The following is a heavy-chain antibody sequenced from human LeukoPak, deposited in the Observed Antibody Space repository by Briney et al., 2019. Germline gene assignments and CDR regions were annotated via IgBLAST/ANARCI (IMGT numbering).Heavy chain of an antibody. Sequence: SETLSLTCTVSGGSISSYYWSWIRQPAGKGLEWIGRIYTSGSTNYNPSLKSRVTISVDKSKNQFSLKLSSVTAAGTAVYYCAREDLTFGGVIVIDYWGQGTLVTVSS. J-gene: IGHJ4*02. CDR3: AREDLTFGGVIVIDY. D-gene: IGHD3-16*02. CDR1: GGSISSYY. V-gene: IGHV4-4*07. CDR2: IYTSGST.